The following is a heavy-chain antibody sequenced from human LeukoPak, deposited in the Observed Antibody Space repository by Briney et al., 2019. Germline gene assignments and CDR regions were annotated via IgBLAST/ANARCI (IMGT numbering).Heavy chain of an antibody. D-gene: IGHD2-8*01. CDR1: GFSFSSYS. Sequence: GGSLRLSCAAYGFSFSSYSMNWVRQAPGKGLEWVSYISTSSAYIHYADSVKGRFTISRDNARNSLYLQMNSLRAEDTAVYYCARDPPSRLYCTNAVCGLHWGRGTLVTVSS. J-gene: IGHJ4*02. CDR2: ISTSSAYI. V-gene: IGHV3-21*01. CDR3: ARDPPSRLYCTNAVCGLH.